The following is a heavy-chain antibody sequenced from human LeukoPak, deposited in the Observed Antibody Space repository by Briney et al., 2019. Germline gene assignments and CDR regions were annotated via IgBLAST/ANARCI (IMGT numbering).Heavy chain of an antibody. J-gene: IGHJ6*02. CDR1: GFTFSSYA. CDR3: ARDHCSSTSCYGYHYYYGMDV. V-gene: IGHV3-30-3*01. Sequence: GRSLRLSCAASGFTFSSYAMHWVRQAPGNGLEWVAVISYDGSNKYYADSVKGRFTISRDNSKNTLYLQMNSLRAEDTAVYYCARDHCSSTSCYGYHYYYGMDVWGQGATVTVSS. CDR2: ISYDGSNK. D-gene: IGHD2-2*01.